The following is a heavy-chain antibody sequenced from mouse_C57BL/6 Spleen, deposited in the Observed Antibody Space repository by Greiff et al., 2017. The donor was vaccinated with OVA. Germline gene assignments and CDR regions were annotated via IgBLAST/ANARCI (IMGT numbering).Heavy chain of an antibody. J-gene: IGHJ2*01. Sequence: DVQLVESGGGLVQPKGSLKLSCAASGFTFNTYAMHWVRQAPGKGLEWVARIRSKSSNYATYYADSVKDRFTISRDDSQSMLYLQMNNLKTEDTAMYYCVRDSGSSYVLDYWGQGTTLTVSS. CDR1: GFTFNTYA. D-gene: IGHD1-1*01. V-gene: IGHV10-3*01. CDR2: IRSKSSNYAT. CDR3: VRDSGSSYVLDY.